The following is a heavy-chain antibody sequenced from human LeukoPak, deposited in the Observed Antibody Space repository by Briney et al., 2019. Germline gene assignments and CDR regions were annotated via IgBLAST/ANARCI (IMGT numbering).Heavy chain of an antibody. Sequence: PSETLSLTCSVSGGSISSGSYYWSWIRQPAGKGLEWIGRIYTSGSTNYNPSLKSRVTISVDTSKNQFSLKLSSVTAADTAVYYCARAKIYCSSTSCYVIPFDYWGQGTLVTVSS. V-gene: IGHV4-61*02. D-gene: IGHD2-2*01. CDR2: IYTSGST. J-gene: IGHJ4*02. CDR1: GGSISSGSYY. CDR3: ARAKIYCSSTSCYVIPFDY.